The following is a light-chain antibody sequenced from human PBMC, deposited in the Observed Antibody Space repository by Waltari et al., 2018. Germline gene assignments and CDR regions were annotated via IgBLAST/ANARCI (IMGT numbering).Light chain of an antibody. CDR1: QGISSY. J-gene: IGKJ1*01. CDR3: QQYYSYPLT. CDR2: AAS. V-gene: IGKV1-8*01. Sequence: AIQMTQSPPSLSACIGDRVTITCRASQGISSYLAWYQQKSGEAPKLLIYAASTLQSGVPSRFSGSGSGTDFTLTISCLQSEDFATYYCQQYYSYPLTFGQGTKVDIK.